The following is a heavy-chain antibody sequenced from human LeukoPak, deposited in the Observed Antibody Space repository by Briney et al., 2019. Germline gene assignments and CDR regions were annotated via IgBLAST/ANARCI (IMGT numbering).Heavy chain of an antibody. Sequence: PGGSLRLSCAASGFTFSSYSMNWVRQAPGKGLEWVSSIISSSSYIYYADSVKGRFTISRDNAKNSLYLQMNSLRAEDTAVYYCARVYSTIFGVVRNWFDPWGQGTLVTVSS. V-gene: IGHV3-21*01. CDR3: ARVYSTIFGVVRNWFDP. D-gene: IGHD3-3*01. CDR2: IISSSSYI. CDR1: GFTFSSYS. J-gene: IGHJ5*02.